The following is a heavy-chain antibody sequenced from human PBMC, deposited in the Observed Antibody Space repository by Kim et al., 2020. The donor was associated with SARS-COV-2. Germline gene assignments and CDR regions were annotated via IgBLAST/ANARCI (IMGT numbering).Heavy chain of an antibody. V-gene: IGHV4-59*08. D-gene: IGHD3-22*01. Sequence: NPPLSSRVTISVDTSKNQFSRRLSSVTAADTAVYYCARLPWIYYDSSGYPYWGQGTLVTVSS. J-gene: IGHJ4*02. CDR3: ARLPWIYYDSSGYPY.